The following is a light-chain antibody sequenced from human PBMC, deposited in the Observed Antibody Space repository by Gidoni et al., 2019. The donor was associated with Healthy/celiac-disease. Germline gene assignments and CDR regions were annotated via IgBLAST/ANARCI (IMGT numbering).Light chain of an antibody. J-gene: IGKJ1*01. CDR3: QQSYSTLWT. Sequence: DIQMTKSPSSLSASVGDRVTITCRASQSISSYLNWYQQKPGKAPKLLIYAASSLQSGVPSRFSGSGSGTDFTLTISSLQPEDFATYYCQQSYSTLWTFXXXTKVEIK. V-gene: IGKV1-39*01. CDR2: AAS. CDR1: QSISSY.